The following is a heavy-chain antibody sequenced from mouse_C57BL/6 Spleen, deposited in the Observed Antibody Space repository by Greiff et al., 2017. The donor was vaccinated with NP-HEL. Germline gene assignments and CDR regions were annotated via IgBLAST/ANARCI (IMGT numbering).Heavy chain of an antibody. CDR1: GYSITSGYY. CDR2: ISYDGSN. D-gene: IGHD2-1*01. CDR3: ARVYYGNYYWYFDV. V-gene: IGHV3-6*01. J-gene: IGHJ1*03. Sequence: VQLKESGPGLVKPSQSLSLTCSVTGYSITSGYYWNWIRQFPGNKLEWMGYISYDGSNNYNPSLKNRISITRDTSKNQFFLKLNSVTTEDTATYYCARVYYGNYYWYFDVWGTGTTVTVSS.